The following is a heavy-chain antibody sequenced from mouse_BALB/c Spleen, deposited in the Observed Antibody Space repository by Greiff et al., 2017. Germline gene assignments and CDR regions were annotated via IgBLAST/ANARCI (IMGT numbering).Heavy chain of an antibody. J-gene: IGHJ4*01. D-gene: IGHD1-1*01. CDR3: ARQGITTVDYAMDY. CDR2: ISSGGSYT. V-gene: IGHV5-6*01. Sequence: EVKVVESGGDLVKPGGSLKLSCAASGFTFSSYGMSWVRPTPDKRLEWVATISSGGSYTYYPDSVKGRFTISRDNAKNTLYLQRSSLKSEDTAMYYCARQGITTVDYAMDYWGQGTSVTGSS. CDR1: GFTFSSYG.